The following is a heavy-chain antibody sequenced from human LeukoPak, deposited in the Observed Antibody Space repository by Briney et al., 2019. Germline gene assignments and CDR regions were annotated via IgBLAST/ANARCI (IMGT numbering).Heavy chain of an antibody. D-gene: IGHD2-2*01. V-gene: IGHV3-23*01. CDR2: ISGSGGRP. J-gene: IGHJ4*02. CDR3: ARHPEPGYCSSTSCHESYFDY. CDR1: GFTFSNYA. Sequence: GGSLRLSCEASGFTFSNYAMGWVRQAPGKGLEWVSAISGSGGRPYYADSVKGRFTISRDNSKNTLYLQMNSLRAEDTAVYYCARHPEPGYCSSTSCHESYFDYWGQGTLVTVSS.